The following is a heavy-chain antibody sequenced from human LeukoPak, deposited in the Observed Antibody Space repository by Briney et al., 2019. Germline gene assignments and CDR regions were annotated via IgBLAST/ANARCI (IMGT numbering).Heavy chain of an antibody. CDR2: ISGSGGST. CDR3: AKDRMVGTGEYYFDY. V-gene: IGHV3-23*01. J-gene: IGHJ4*02. D-gene: IGHD1-26*01. Sequence: PGGSLRLSCAASGLTFSSYAMSWVRQAPGKGLEWVSAISGSGGSTYYADSVKGRFTISRDNSKNTLYLQMNSLRAEDTAVYYCAKDRMVGTGEYYFDYWGQGTLVTVSS. CDR1: GLTFSSYA.